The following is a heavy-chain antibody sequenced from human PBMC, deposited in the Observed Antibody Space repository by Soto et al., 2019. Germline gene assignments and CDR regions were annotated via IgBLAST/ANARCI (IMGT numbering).Heavy chain of an antibody. CDR3: ATGVGASVYCYFDL. D-gene: IGHD1-26*01. V-gene: IGHV1-46*01. Sequence: ASVKVSCKASGCTFTSYYIHWVRQAPGQGLEWMGMINPSGGSTSYAQKFQGRVTMTRDTSTSTVYMELSSLRSEDTAVYYWATGVGASVYCYFDLWGRGTLVTVSS. J-gene: IGHJ2*01. CDR1: GCTFTSYY. CDR2: INPSGGST.